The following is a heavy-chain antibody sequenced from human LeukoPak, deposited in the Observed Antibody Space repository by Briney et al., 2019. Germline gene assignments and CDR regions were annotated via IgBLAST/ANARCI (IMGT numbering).Heavy chain of an antibody. CDR1: GGSISSYY. D-gene: IGHD1-26*01. Sequence: SETLSLTCTVSGGSISSYYWSWVRQPAEKGLEWIGRIYTSGSTNYNPSLKSRVTMSVDTSKNQFSLKLSSVTAADTAVYYCARDVVGATKYYGMDVWGQGTTVTVSS. CDR3: ARDVVGATKYYGMDV. V-gene: IGHV4-4*07. CDR2: IYTSGST. J-gene: IGHJ6*02.